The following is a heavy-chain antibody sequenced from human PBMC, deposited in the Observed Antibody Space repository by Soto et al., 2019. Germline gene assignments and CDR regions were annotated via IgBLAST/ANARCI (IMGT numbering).Heavy chain of an antibody. Sequence: PSETLSLTCTVSGDSINNYYWSWIRESPGKGLEWIGYIYYRGNTNYNPSLKSRVTISVDTSKNQFSPKLSSVTAADTAVYYCAREYNYDSSGIGFDSWGQGTLVTVSS. V-gene: IGHV4-59*01. J-gene: IGHJ4*02. CDR2: IYYRGNT. CDR1: GDSINNYY. D-gene: IGHD3-22*01. CDR3: AREYNYDSSGIGFDS.